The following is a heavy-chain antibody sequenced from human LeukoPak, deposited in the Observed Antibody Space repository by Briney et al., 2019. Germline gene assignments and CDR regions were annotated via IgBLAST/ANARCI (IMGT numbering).Heavy chain of an antibody. Sequence: ASVTVSCTASGYTFTSYGISWVRQAPGQGLEWMGWISAYNGNTNYAQKLQGRVTMTTDTSTSTAYMELRSLRSDDTAVYYCARDRVGQWLEPRRWFDPWGQGTLVTVSS. CDR3: ARDRVGQWLEPRRWFDP. J-gene: IGHJ5*02. D-gene: IGHD6-19*01. CDR2: ISAYNGNT. V-gene: IGHV1-18*01. CDR1: GYTFTSYG.